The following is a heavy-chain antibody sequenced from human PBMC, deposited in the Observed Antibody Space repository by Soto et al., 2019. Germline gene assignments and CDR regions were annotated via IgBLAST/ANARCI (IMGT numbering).Heavy chain of an antibody. CDR1: GYTLTELS. CDR3: ATGESAFSSSWYDAFDI. Sequence: GASVKVSCKVSGYTLTELSMHWVRQAPGKGLEWMGGFDPEDGETFYAQKFQGRVTMTEDTSTDTAYMELSSLRSEDTAVYYCATGESAFSSSWYDAFDIWGKGTMVTVSS. V-gene: IGHV1-24*01. D-gene: IGHD6-13*01. CDR2: FDPEDGET. J-gene: IGHJ3*02.